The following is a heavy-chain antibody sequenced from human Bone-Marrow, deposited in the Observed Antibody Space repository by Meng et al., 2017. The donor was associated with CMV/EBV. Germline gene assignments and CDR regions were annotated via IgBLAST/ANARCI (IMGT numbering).Heavy chain of an antibody. J-gene: IGHJ6*02. V-gene: IGHV1-18*01. CDR3: ARGDIVKVPTEMGDYYHNYGVDV. Sequence: ASVKVSCKASGGTFSSYTINWVRQAPGQGLEWMGWINGYNGNTKYAQKLQGRVTMTADTSTTTAYMELRRLRSDDTAVYYCARGDIVKVPTEMGDYYHNYGVDVWGQGTTVTVSS. CDR2: INGYNGNT. CDR1: GGTFSSYT. D-gene: IGHD2-2*01.